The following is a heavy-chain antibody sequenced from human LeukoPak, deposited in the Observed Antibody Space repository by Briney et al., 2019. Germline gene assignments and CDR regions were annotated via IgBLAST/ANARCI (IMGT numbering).Heavy chain of an antibody. V-gene: IGHV3-33*01. J-gene: IGHJ3*02. CDR1: GFTFSSDG. CDR2: IWYDGSNK. Sequence: GGSLRLSCAASGFTFSSDGMHWVRQAPGKGLEWVAVIWYDGSNKYYADSVKGRFTISRDNSKDTPYLQMNSLRAEDTAVYYCARDSVVTTKRDAFDIWGQGTMVTVSS. D-gene: IGHD5-12*01. CDR3: ARDSVVTTKRDAFDI.